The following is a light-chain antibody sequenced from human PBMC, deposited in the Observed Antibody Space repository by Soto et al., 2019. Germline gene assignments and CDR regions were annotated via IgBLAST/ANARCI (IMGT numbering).Light chain of an antibody. Sequence: EVVLTQSPGTLSLSPGERATLSCRASETISSSHLARYQQTPGQAPGLLLYRSSTRATGIPDGFSGRGSGTDFSLTISRLEPADAAVYYCQQYESLLWTVGQGTKLDIK. J-gene: IGKJ1*01. CDR2: RSS. CDR3: QQYESLLWT. CDR1: ETISSSH. V-gene: IGKV3-20*01.